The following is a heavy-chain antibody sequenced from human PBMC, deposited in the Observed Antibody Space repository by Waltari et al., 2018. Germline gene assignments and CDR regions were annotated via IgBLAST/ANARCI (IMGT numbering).Heavy chain of an antibody. CDR3: ARGVIDYYYYYYMDV. V-gene: IGHV4-34*01. D-gene: IGHD3-16*02. Sequence: QVQLQQWGAGLLKPSETLSLTCAVYGGSFSGYYWSWIRQPPGKGLEGIGEINHGGSTTSNPSLKRRVTISVDPSKNQFSLKLSSVTAADTAVYYCARGVIDYYYYYYMDVWGKGTTVTVSS. CDR2: INHGGST. CDR1: GGSFSGYY. J-gene: IGHJ6*03.